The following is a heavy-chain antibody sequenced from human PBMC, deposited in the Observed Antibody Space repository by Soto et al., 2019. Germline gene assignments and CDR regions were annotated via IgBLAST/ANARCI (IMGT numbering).Heavy chain of an antibody. V-gene: IGHV3-33*01. D-gene: IGHD1-1*01. Sequence: GGSLRLSCAASGFTFSSYGMHWVRQAPGKGLEWVAVIWYDGSNKYYADSVKGRFTISRDNSKNTLYLQMNSLRAEDTAVYYCARDPETGTSYWFDPWGQGTLITVSS. CDR3: ARDPETGTSYWFDP. J-gene: IGHJ5*02. CDR1: GFTFSSYG. CDR2: IWYDGSNK.